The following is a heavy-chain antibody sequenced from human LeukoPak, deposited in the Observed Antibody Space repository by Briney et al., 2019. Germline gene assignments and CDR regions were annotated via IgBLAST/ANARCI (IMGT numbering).Heavy chain of an antibody. V-gene: IGHV4-59*12. CDR1: GGSISSYY. J-gene: IGHJ3*02. Sequence: PSETLSLTCTVSGGSISSYYWSWIRQPPGKGLEWIGYIYYSGSTNYNPSLKSRVTISVDTSKNQFSLKLSSVTAADTAVYYCALYCSSTSCYAVAHAFDIWGQGTMVTVSS. CDR2: IYYSGST. D-gene: IGHD2-2*01. CDR3: ALYCSSTSCYAVAHAFDI.